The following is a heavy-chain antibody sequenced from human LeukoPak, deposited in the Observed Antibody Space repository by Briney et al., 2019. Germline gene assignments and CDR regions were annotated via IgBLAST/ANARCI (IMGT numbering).Heavy chain of an antibody. CDR2: ISGSGGST. Sequence: GGSLRLSCAASGFTFSSYAMSWVRQAPGKGLEWDSAISGSGGSTYYADSVKGRFTISRDNSKNTLYLQMNSLRAEDTAVYYSANPARNIVVVRGAFEIWGQGTMVTVSS. CDR1: GFTFSSYA. D-gene: IGHD2-21*01. J-gene: IGHJ3*02. V-gene: IGHV3-23*01. CDR3: ANPARNIVVVRGAFEI.